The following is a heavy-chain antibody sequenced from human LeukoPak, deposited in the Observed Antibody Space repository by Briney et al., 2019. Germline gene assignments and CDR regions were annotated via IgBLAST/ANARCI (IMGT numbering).Heavy chain of an antibody. CDR2: IYYSGST. CDR3: ARGANPGVADY. V-gene: IGHV4-39*01. Sequence: SETLSHTCTVSGGSISSSSYYWGWIRQPPGKGLEWIGSIYYSGSTYYNPSLKSRVTISVDTSKNQFSLKLSSVTAADTAVYYCARGANPGVADYWGQGTLVTVSS. D-gene: IGHD3-3*01. CDR1: GGSISSSSYY. J-gene: IGHJ4*02.